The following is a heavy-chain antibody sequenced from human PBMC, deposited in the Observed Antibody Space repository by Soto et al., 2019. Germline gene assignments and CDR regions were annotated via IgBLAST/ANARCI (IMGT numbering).Heavy chain of an antibody. V-gene: IGHV4-31*03. J-gene: IGHJ3*02. CDR2: IYYSGST. CDR1: GGSLSSGGYY. Sequence: QVQLQESGPGLVKPSQTLSLTCTVSGGSLSSGGYYWSWLRQHPGKGLEWIGYIYYSGSTFYNPSRKSRGTIPLDSSKNQFSMKLSSVTAADTAVYYHARRRSSWSLGAFDIWGQWTMVTVSS. D-gene: IGHD6-13*01. CDR3: ARRRSSWSLGAFDI.